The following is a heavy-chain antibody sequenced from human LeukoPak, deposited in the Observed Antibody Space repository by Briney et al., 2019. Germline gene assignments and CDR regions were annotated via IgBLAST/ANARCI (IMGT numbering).Heavy chain of an antibody. CDR1: GYTFTGYY. D-gene: IGHD1-26*01. Sequence: GESLKISCKGSGYTFTGYYMHWVRQAPGQGLEWMGWINPNSGGTNYAQKFQGWVTMTRDTSISTAYMELSRLRSDDTAVYYCARDSGQSGSYRSERIFDYWGQGTLVTVSS. CDR3: ARDSGQSGSYRSERIFDY. J-gene: IGHJ4*02. CDR2: INPNSGGT. V-gene: IGHV1-2*04.